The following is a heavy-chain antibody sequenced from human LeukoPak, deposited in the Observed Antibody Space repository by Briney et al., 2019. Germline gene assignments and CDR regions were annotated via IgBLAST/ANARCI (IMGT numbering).Heavy chain of an antibody. CDR2: ISYDESDK. J-gene: IGHJ6*02. Sequence: PGGYLRLSCPAAEFTFSTYAMHWVRQAPCRGLEWVELISYDESDKYYADFVKGRFAISRDNFKNTLYLQMNSLRAEDTAVYYCARDRGTTPKYYYGTDVWGQGTTVAVSS. CDR1: EFTFSTYA. CDR3: ARDRGTTPKYYYGTDV. D-gene: IGHD2-2*01. V-gene: IGHV3-30*03.